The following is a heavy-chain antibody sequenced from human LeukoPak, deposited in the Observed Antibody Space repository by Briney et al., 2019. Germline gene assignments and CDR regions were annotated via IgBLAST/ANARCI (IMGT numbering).Heavy chain of an antibody. CDR2: IIPILCIA. Sequence: SVKVSCKASGGTFSSYAISWVRQAPGQGLEWMGRIIPILCIANYAQKFQGRVTITADKSTSTAYMELSSLRSEDTAVYYCAREPANIVVVPAAIRIGDNWFDPWGQGTLVTVSS. CDR3: AREPANIVVVPAAIRIGDNWFDP. J-gene: IGHJ5*02. D-gene: IGHD2-2*01. CDR1: GGTFSSYA. V-gene: IGHV1-69*04.